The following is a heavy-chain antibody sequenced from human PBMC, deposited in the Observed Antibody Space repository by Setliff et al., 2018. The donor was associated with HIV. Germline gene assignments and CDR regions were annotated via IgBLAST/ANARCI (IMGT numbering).Heavy chain of an antibody. Sequence: ASVKVSCKTSGYTFTPYALNWVRQAPGQGLEWMGWINTENGNPTYAQGFTGRFVFSLDTSVNTAYLHISSLKPEDAAVFYCARDVATIGAKFYYPYMDVWGKGATVTVSS. CDR3: ARDVATIGAKFYYPYMDV. CDR1: GYTFTPYA. D-gene: IGHD5-12*01. J-gene: IGHJ6*03. CDR2: INTENGNP. V-gene: IGHV7-4-1*02.